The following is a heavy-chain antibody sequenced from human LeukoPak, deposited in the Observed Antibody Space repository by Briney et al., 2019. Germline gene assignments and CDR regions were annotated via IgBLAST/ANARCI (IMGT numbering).Heavy chain of an antibody. V-gene: IGHV4-31*03. CDR1: GGSIGSGGGYY. J-gene: IGHJ2*01. CDR3: ARDLEYCSSSNCPRYWYFDL. Sequence: SQTLSLTCTVSGGSIGSGGGYYWSWIRQHPGKGLEWIGFIYYSGSTYYNPSLKSRLTMSVDTSKNQFSLRLTSVTAADTAVYYCARDLEYCSSSNCPRYWYFDLWGRGTLVTVSS. CDR2: IYYSGST. D-gene: IGHD2-2*01.